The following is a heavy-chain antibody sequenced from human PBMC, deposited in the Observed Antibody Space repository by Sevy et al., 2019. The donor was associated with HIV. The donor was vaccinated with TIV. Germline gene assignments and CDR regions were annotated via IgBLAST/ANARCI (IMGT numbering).Heavy chain of an antibody. V-gene: IGHV3-11*06. CDR1: GFTFSDYY. CDR2: ISSSSSYT. Sequence: GGSLRLSCAASGFTFSDYYMSWIRQAPGKGLEWVSYISSSSSYTNYADSVKGRFTISRDNAKNSQYLQMNSRRAEDTAVYYCARDRVDIVVVVAATSDAFDIWGQGTMVTVSS. D-gene: IGHD2-15*01. CDR3: ARDRVDIVVVVAATSDAFDI. J-gene: IGHJ3*02.